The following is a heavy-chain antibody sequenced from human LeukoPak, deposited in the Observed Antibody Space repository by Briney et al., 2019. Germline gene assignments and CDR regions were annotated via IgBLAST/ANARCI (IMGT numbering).Heavy chain of an antibody. D-gene: IGHD2-15*01. CDR2: ISSSGSAI. J-gene: IGHJ4*02. Sequence: GGSLRLSCAASGFTFSSYELYWVRQAPGKGLEWVSYISSSGSAIYYVDSVKGRFTVSRDNAKNSLFLQMNSPRAEDTAVYYCVRVKGSYFDYWGQAVPATVSS. CDR1: GFTFSSYE. CDR3: VRVKGSYFDY. V-gene: IGHV3-48*03.